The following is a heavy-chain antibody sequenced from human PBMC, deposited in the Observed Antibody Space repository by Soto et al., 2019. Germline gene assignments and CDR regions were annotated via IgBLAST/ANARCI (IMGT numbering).Heavy chain of an antibody. Sequence: GESLKISCKGSGYSFTSYWISWVRQMPGKGLGWMGRIDPSDSYTNYSPSFQGHVTISADKSISTAYLQWSSLKASDTAMYYCARXERSSWYHHYYYYGMDVWGQGTTVTVSS. D-gene: IGHD6-13*01. CDR1: GYSFTSYW. J-gene: IGHJ6*02. CDR3: ARXERSSWYHHYYYYGMDV. CDR2: IDPSDSYT. V-gene: IGHV5-10-1*01.